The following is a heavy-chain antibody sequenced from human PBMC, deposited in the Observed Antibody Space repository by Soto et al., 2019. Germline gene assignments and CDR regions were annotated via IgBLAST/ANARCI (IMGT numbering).Heavy chain of an antibody. CDR2: IYSGGST. V-gene: IGHV3-53*01. CDR3: ARNYDSTAGGAFDI. CDR1: GFTVSSNY. D-gene: IGHD3-22*01. J-gene: IGHJ3*02. Sequence: EVQLVESGGGLIQPGGSLRLSGAASGFTVSSNYMSWVRQAPGKGLEWVSVIYSGGSTYYADSVKGRFTISRDNSKNTLYLQMNSLRAEDTAVYYCARNYDSTAGGAFDIWGQGTMVTVSS.